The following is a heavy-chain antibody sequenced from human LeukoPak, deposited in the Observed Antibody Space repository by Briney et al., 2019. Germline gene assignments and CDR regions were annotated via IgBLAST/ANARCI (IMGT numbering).Heavy chain of an antibody. J-gene: IGHJ5*02. CDR3: AREGYSTSRQNWFDP. CDR2: IYYSGST. CDR1: GGSISSGSYY. V-gene: IGHV4-61*01. D-gene: IGHD6-13*01. Sequence: PSETLSLTCTVSGGSISSGSYYWIWVRQPPGKGLEWIGYIYYSGSTNYNPSLGSRVTISADTSKNQFSLKLSSVTAADTAVYYCAREGYSTSRQNWFDPWGQGTLVTVSS.